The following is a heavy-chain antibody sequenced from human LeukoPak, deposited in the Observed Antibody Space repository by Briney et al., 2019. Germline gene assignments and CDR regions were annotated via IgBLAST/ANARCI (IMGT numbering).Heavy chain of an antibody. CDR3: ARGGLRYLDYYFDY. Sequence: PGGSLRLSCAASGFTFSSYSMNWVRQAPGKGLEWVSYISSSSGTIYYAEPVKGRFTISRDNAKNSLYLQMNSLRAEDTAVYYCARGGLRYLDYYFDYWGQGTLVTVSS. D-gene: IGHD3-9*01. CDR1: GFTFSSYS. J-gene: IGHJ4*02. V-gene: IGHV3-48*01. CDR2: ISSSSGTI.